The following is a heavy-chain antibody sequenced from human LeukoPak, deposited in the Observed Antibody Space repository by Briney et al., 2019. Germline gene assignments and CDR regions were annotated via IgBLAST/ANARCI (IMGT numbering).Heavy chain of an antibody. V-gene: IGHV4-34*01. D-gene: IGHD2-2*01. J-gene: IGHJ6*03. CDR1: GGSISSYY. CDR2: INHSGST. CDR3: ARVVPQSIYCSSTSCYLWGYYYYYMDV. Sequence: SETLSLTCTVSGGSISSYYWNWIRQPPGKGLEWIGEINHSGSTNYNPSLKSRVTISVDTSKNQFSLKLSSVTAADTAVYYCARVVPQSIYCSSTSCYLWGYYYYYMDVWGKGTTVTVSS.